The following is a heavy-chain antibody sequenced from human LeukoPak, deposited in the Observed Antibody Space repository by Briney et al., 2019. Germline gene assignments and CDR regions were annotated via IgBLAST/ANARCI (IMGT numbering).Heavy chain of an antibody. CDR1: GYTFTGYY. V-gene: IGHV1-2*02. J-gene: IGHJ4*02. Sequence: ASVKVSCKASGYTFTGYYMHWVRQAPGQGLEWMGWINPNSGGTNYAQKFQGRINMTRDTSIRTAYMELSRMRSDDTAVYYCARALKGIAAAKLGLAYWGQGTLVTVSS. CDR2: INPNSGGT. CDR3: ARALKGIAAAKLGLAY. D-gene: IGHD6-13*01.